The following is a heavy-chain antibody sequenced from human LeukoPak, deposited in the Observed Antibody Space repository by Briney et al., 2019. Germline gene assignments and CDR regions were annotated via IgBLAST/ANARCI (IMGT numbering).Heavy chain of an antibody. CDR3: ANGIAAAGKLDY. J-gene: IGHJ4*02. V-gene: IGHV3-23*01. D-gene: IGHD6-13*01. CDR2: ISGSGGST. CDR1: GFTFSSYA. Sequence: AGGSLRLSCAASGFTFSSYAMSWVRQAPGKGLEWVSAISGSGGSTYYADSVKGRFTISRDNSKNTLYLQMNSLRAEDTAVYYCANGIAAAGKLDYWGQGTLVTVSS.